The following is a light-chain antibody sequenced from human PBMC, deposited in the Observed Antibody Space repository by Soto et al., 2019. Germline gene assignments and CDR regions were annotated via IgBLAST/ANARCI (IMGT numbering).Light chain of an antibody. J-gene: IGKJ1*01. V-gene: IGKV3D-15*01. CDR1: QSVSSSY. Sequence: EIVLTQSPGTLSLSPVERATLYCRASQSVSSSYLAWYQQKPGQAPRLLIYGASTRATGIPARFSGSGSGTEFTLTISSLQSEDFAVYYCQQYNNWPRTCGQGTKVDIK. CDR2: GAS. CDR3: QQYNNWPRT.